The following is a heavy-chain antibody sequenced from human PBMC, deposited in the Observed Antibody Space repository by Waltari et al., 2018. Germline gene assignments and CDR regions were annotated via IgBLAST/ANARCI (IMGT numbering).Heavy chain of an antibody. CDR3: ARGRYVPGP. CDR2: IKEDGTEK. CDR1: GFTFSSYS. V-gene: IGHV3-7*03. Sequence: EAQLVESGGGLVQPGGSLRLSCAASGFTFSSYSMTWVRQAPGKGLEWVANIKEDGTEKKYVDSVKGRFTISRDNAKNSLYLEMNSLRVEDTAVYYCARGRYVPGPWGQGTLVTVSS. J-gene: IGHJ5*02. D-gene: IGHD3-10*02.